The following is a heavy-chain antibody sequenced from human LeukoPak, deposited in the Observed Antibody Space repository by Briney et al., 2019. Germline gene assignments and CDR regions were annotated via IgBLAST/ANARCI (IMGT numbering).Heavy chain of an antibody. CDR1: GGSISSYY. J-gene: IGHJ5*02. Sequence: SETLSLTCTVSGGSISSYYWSWIRQPPGKGLEWIGYIYYSGSTNYNPSLKSRVTISVDTSKNQFPLKLSSVTAADTAVYYCAREAPGYNWFDPWGQGTLVTVSS. CDR2: IYYSGST. V-gene: IGHV4-59*01. CDR3: AREAPGYNWFDP.